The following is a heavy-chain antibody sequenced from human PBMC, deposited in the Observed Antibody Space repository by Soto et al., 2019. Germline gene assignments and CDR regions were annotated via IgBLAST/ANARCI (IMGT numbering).Heavy chain of an antibody. V-gene: IGHV4-39*01. CDR1: GGSISSGTYS. CDR3: ARHRTGYSSSWLDY. J-gene: IGHJ4*02. D-gene: IGHD6-13*01. CDR2: SYFTGNT. Sequence: QLQLQESGPGLVKPSETLSLTCTVSGGSISSGTYSWGWIRQPPGKGLEWIGNSYFTGNTHYNPSLNSRVPMSVDTSKSQFSLSPTSVTAADTAVYYCARHRTGYSSSWLDYWGQGTLVTVSS.